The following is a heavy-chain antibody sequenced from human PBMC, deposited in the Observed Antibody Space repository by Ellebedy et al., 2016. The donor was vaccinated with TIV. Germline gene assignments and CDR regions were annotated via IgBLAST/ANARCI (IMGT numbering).Heavy chain of an antibody. CDR3: ARDRSPMVRVDY. J-gene: IGHJ4*02. CDR2: ISYDGSNK. D-gene: IGHD3-10*01. Sequence: GGSLRLXCAASGFTFSSYAMHWVRQAPGKGLEWVAVISYDGSNKYYADSVKGRFTISRDNSKNTLYLQMNSLRAEDTAVYYCARDRSPMVRVDYWGQGTLVTVSS. CDR1: GFTFSSYA. V-gene: IGHV3-30-3*01.